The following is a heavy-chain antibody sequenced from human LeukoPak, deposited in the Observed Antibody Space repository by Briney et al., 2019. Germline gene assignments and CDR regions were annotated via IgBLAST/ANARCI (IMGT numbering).Heavy chain of an antibody. V-gene: IGHV3-33*01. CDR3: AREFKGYCSSTSCPPRFDP. CDR1: GFTFSSYG. Sequence: PGGSLRLSCAASGFTFSSYGMHWVRQAPGKGREWVAVIWYDGSNKYYADSVKGRFTISRDNSKNTLYLQMNSLRAEDTAVYYCAREFKGYCSSTSCPPRFDPWGQGTLVTVSS. CDR2: IWYDGSNK. J-gene: IGHJ5*02. D-gene: IGHD2-2*01.